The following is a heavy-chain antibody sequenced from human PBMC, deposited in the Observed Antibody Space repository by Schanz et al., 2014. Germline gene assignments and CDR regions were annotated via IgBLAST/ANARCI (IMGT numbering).Heavy chain of an antibody. V-gene: IGHV1-18*01. D-gene: IGHD3-3*01. CDR3: ARDRVYRFLKGENRFYFDY. J-gene: IGHJ4*02. CDR2: ISPYNGNT. CDR1: GYTFTNYG. Sequence: QVRLVQSGAELKMPGATVKVSCETSGYTFTNYGVSWVRQAPGQGLEWVAWISPYNGNTAYAQNLKGRVRTTTDPSTATAYMELRSLTSDDTAVYYCARDRVYRFLKGENRFYFDYWGQGTLVIVSS.